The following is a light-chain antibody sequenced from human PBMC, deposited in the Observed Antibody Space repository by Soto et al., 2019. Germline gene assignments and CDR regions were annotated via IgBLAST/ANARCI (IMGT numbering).Light chain of an antibody. CDR2: DVS. CDR1: SSDVGGYNY. V-gene: IGLV2-14*01. CDR3: SSYTSSSTAVV. Sequence: QSALTQPASVSGSPGQSITISCTGTSSDVGGYNYVSWYQQHPGKAPKLMIYDVSNRPSGVSNRFSGSKSGNTASLTISGLQAEDEADYYCSSYTSSSTAVVFGGGTKSPS. J-gene: IGLJ2*01.